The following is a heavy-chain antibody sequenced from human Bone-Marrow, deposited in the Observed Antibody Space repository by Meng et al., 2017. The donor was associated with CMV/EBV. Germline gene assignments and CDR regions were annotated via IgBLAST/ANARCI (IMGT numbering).Heavy chain of an antibody. J-gene: IGHJ5*02. CDR2: FDPEDGET. V-gene: IGHV1-24*01. CDR3: ATVKRGTWWFDP. D-gene: IGHD1-1*01. CDR1: GYTLTELS. Sequence: ASVKVSCKVSGYTLTELSMHWVRQAPGKGLEWMGGFDPEDGETIYAQKFQGRVTMTEDTSTDTAYMELSSLRSEDTAVYYCATVKRGTWWFDPWGQGTRVTVSS.